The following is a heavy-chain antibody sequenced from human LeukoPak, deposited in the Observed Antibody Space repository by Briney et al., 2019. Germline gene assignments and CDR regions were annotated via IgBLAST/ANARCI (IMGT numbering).Heavy chain of an antibody. Sequence: GGSLRLSCAASGFTFSSYGMHWVRQAPGKWLEWVAVISYDGSNKYYADSVKGRFTISRDNSKNTLYLQMNSLRAEDTAVYYCAGGGIAVAANYWGQGTLVTVSS. J-gene: IGHJ4*02. CDR2: ISYDGSNK. CDR1: GFTFSSYG. V-gene: IGHV3-30*03. CDR3: AGGGIAVAANY. D-gene: IGHD6-19*01.